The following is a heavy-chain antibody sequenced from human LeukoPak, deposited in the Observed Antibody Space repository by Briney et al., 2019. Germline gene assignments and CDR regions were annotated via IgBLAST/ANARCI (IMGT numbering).Heavy chain of an antibody. J-gene: IGHJ4*02. D-gene: IGHD2-2*01. V-gene: IGHV3-23*01. Sequence: GGSLRLSCAASGFTFSSYAMTWVRQAPGKGLEWVSVISGGGDITYYRDSAKGRFTISRDNSKNTVYLQMNSLRAEDTAVYYCGREVPPVDYWGQGTLVTVSS. CDR3: GREVPPVDY. CDR1: GFTFSSYA. CDR2: ISGGGDIT.